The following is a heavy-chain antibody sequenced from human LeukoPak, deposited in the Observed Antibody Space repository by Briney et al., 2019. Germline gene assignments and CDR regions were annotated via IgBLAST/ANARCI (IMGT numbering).Heavy chain of an antibody. V-gene: IGHV3-30*04. Sequence: PGGSLRLSCAASGFTFSGYALHGVRQAPGKGLEWVAVISFDGSNKYYADSVKGRLTISRDNSKKTLYLQMNSLRAEDTAVYYCARGSGMDYYYDGSGDYFDYWGQGTLVTVSS. CDR3: ARGSGMDYYYDGSGDYFDY. J-gene: IGHJ4*02. CDR1: GFTFSGYA. D-gene: IGHD3-22*01. CDR2: ISFDGSNK.